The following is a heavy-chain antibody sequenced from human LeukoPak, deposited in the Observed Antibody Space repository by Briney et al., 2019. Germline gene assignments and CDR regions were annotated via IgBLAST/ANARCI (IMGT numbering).Heavy chain of an antibody. J-gene: IGHJ4*02. CDR1: GGSISSSSYY. CDR2: IYYSGST. Sequence: PSETLSLTCTVSGGSISSSSYYWGWIRQPPGKGLEWIGTIYYSGSTYYNPSLKSRVTISVDTSKNQFSLKLSSVTAADTVVYYCARQGSGNYLSPVNYWGQGTLVTVSS. D-gene: IGHD1-26*01. CDR3: ARQGSGNYLSPVNY. V-gene: IGHV4-39*01.